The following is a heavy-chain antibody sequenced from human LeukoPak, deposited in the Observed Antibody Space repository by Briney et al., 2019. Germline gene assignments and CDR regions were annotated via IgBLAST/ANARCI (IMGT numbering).Heavy chain of an antibody. CDR1: RFTFSSYS. J-gene: IGHJ3*02. CDR3: ARDRSGSSSVDDAFDI. CDR2: INVITGYI. Sequence: GGSLRLSCAASRFTFSSYSMNWVRQAPGKGLEWVAYINVITGYIYYADSLKGRFTISRDNAKKSLFLEMNSLRVEDTAVYYCARDRSGSSSVDDAFDIWGQGIMVTVSS. V-gene: IGHV3-21*01. D-gene: IGHD1-26*01.